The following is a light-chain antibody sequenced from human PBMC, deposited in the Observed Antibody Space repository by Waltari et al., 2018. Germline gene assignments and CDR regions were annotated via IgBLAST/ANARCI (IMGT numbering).Light chain of an antibody. V-gene: IGKV3-20*01. J-gene: IGKJ1*01. CDR2: DAS. Sequence: EIVLTQSTGTLSLSPGERVTLSCRASQSVRRSLAWYQQKPGQAPRLLIYDASSRATGIPDRFSGSGSGTDFSLTISRLEPEDSAVYYCQKYVSLPATFGQGTKVEIK. CDR1: QSVRRS. CDR3: QKYVSLPAT.